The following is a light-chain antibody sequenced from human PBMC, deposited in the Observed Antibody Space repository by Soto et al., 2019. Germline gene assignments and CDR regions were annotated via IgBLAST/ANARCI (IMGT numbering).Light chain of an antibody. Sequence: DIQMTQSPSSLSASVGDRVTITCRASPSISNNLNWYQQKPGKAPKLLIYAASSLQSGVPSRFSATGSGTDFTLTISSLQPDDFATYYCQQYNSYSGTFGQGTKVDIK. CDR1: PSISNN. V-gene: IGKV1-39*01. J-gene: IGKJ1*01. CDR3: QQYNSYSGT. CDR2: AAS.